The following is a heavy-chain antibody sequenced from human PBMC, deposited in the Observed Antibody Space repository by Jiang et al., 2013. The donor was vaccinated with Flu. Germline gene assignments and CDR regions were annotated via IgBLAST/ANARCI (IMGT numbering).Heavy chain of an antibody. Sequence: SGAEVKKPGASVKVSCKASGYTFTSYAMHWVRQAPGQRLEWMGWINAGNGNTKYSQKFQGRVTITRDTSASTAYMELSSLRSEDTAVYYCARDPPPGVRGAYYYGMDVWGQGTTVTVSS. CDR2: INAGNGNT. V-gene: IGHV1-3*01. D-gene: IGHD4-23*01. J-gene: IGHJ6*02. CDR3: ARDPPPGVRGAYYYGMDV. CDR1: GYTFTSYA.